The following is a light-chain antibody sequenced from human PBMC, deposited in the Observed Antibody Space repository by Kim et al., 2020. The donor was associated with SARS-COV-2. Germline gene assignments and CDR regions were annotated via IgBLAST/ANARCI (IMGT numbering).Light chain of an antibody. J-gene: IGLJ3*02. V-gene: IGLV3-1*01. CDR2: QDT. CDR1: KLEDKY. CDR3: QAWDSSTVV. Sequence: SPGQTASITCSGDKLEDKYVHWYQQKPGQAPVLVIYQDTKRPSGIPERISGSNSGNTATLTISGTQAMDEADYYCQAWDSSTVVFGGGTQLTVL.